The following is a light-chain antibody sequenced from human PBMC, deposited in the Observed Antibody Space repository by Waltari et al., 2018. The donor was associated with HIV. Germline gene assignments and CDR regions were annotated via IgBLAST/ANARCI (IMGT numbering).Light chain of an antibody. CDR1: QSLVYTDGNTY. CDR3: MHATKLWPPSWT. V-gene: IGKV2-30*01. Sequence: DVVLTQSPRSLPVTLGQPASISCSSSQSLVYTDGNTYLNWFHQRPGQAPRRLIYTFSNRDFGVPDRFSGSGSGTEFTLKISRVEAEDVGVYYCMHATKLWPPSWTFGQGTKVEIK. J-gene: IGKJ1*01. CDR2: TFS.